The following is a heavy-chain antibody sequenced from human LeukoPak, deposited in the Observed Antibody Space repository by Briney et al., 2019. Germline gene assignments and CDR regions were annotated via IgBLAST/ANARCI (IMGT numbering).Heavy chain of an antibody. CDR2: ISSSSSYI. Sequence: GGSLRLSCAASGFTFSSYSMNWVRQAPGKGLEWVSSISSSSSYIYYADSVKGRFTISRDNAKNSLYLQMNSLRAEDTAVYYCARDARDSSGYYDWFDPWGQRTLVTVSP. V-gene: IGHV3-21*01. CDR1: GFTFSSYS. D-gene: IGHD3-22*01. CDR3: ARDARDSSGYYDWFDP. J-gene: IGHJ5*02.